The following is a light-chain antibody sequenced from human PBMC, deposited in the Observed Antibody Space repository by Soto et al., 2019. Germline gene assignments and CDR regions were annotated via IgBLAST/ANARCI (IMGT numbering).Light chain of an antibody. V-gene: IGLV2-14*03. CDR2: DVS. CDR1: SSDVGAHKY. Sequence: QSVLTQPASVSGSPGQSITISCSGTSSDVGAHKYVSWYQQHPGKAPKLIIYDVSIRPSGVSSRFSGSKSGNTASLTISGLQAEDEADYYCSSYTTSTSVLFGGGTKLTVL. CDR3: SSYTTSTSVL. J-gene: IGLJ3*02.